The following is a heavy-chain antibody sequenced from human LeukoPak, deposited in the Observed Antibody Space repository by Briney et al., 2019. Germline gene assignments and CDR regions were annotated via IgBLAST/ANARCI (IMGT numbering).Heavy chain of an antibody. CDR3: ARRTSFANFDY. V-gene: IGHV4-39*07. J-gene: IGHJ4*02. Sequence: PSETLSLTCTVSGGSISSSSYYWGWIRQPPGKGLEWIGSIYYSGSTYYNPSLKSRVTISVDTSKNQFSLKLSSVTAADTAVYYCARRTSFANFDYWGQGTLVTVSS. CDR2: IYYSGST. D-gene: IGHD2-2*01. CDR1: GGSISSSSYY.